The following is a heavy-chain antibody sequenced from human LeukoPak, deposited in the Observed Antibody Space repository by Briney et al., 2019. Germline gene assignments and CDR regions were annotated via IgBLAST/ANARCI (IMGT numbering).Heavy chain of an antibody. CDR3: ARHPPPGNNGYEGFIDN. CDR1: GDSVSSNSAA. V-gene: IGHV6-1*01. D-gene: IGHD5-12*01. CDR2: TYYRSKWYN. J-gene: IGHJ4*02. Sequence: SQTLSLTCAISGDSVSSNSAAWNWIRQSPSRGLEWLGRTYYRSKWYNDYAVSVKSRITINPDTSKNQFSLQLNSVTPEDTAVYYCARHPPPGNNGYEGFIDNWGQGTLVIVSS.